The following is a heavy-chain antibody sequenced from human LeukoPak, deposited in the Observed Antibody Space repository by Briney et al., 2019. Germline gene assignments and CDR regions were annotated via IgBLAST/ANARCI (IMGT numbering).Heavy chain of an antibody. CDR3: ARHSGYRGLSDAFDI. V-gene: IGHV4-59*08. J-gene: IGHJ3*02. D-gene: IGHD5-18*01. CDR2: IYYSGST. CDR1: GGSISSYY. Sequence: SETLSLTYTVSGGSISSYYWSWLRQPPGKGLEWIGYIYYSGSTNYNPSLKSRVTISVDTSKNQFSLKLSSVTAADTAVYYCARHSGYRGLSDAFDIWGQGTMVTVSS.